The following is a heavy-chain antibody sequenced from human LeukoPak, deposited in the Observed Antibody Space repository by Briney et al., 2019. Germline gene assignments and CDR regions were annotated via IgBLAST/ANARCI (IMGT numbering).Heavy chain of an antibody. J-gene: IGHJ4*02. D-gene: IGHD3-9*01. CDR3: ARGPRRYYDILTGYGADYYFDY. V-gene: IGHV4-34*01. CDR2: INHSGST. Sequence: SETLSLTCAVYGGSFSGYYWSWIGQPPGKGREWVGEINHSGSTNYNPSLKSRVTMSEDRSKNQFSLDLSSVTTADTAVYYCARGPRRYYDILTGYGADYYFDYWGQGTLVTVSS. CDR1: GGSFSGYY.